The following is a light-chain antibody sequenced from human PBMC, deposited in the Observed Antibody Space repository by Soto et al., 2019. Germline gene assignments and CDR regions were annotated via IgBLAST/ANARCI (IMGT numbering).Light chain of an antibody. CDR3: QQYHNWPVT. V-gene: IGKV3-15*01. J-gene: IGKJ3*01. Sequence: EIVMTQSPATLSVSPGARATLSCRASQSVSTNLAWYQQRPGQPPRVLIYGASTRATGIPARFSGSGYGTEFSLTISSLQSEDFVVYYCQQYHNWPVTLGPGTKVDFK. CDR2: GAS. CDR1: QSVSTN.